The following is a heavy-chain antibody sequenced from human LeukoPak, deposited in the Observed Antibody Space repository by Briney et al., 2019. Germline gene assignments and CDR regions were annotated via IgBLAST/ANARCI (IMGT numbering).Heavy chain of an antibody. Sequence: GGSLRLSCAASGFTFSDYYMSWVRQAPGKGLEGVSYIGTSNAYTYYADSVKGRFTISRDNSKNTLYLQMNSLRAEDTAVYHCAKCPNYGDCLYFDYWGQGILVTVSS. CDR3: AKCPNYGDCLYFDY. CDR2: IGTSNAYT. V-gene: IGHV3-11*03. CDR1: GFTFSDYY. J-gene: IGHJ4*02. D-gene: IGHD4-17*01.